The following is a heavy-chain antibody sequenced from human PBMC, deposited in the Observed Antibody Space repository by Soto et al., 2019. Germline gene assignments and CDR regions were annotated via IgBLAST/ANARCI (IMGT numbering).Heavy chain of an antibody. V-gene: IGHV3-48*02. J-gene: IGHJ4*02. Sequence: GGSLRLSCAASGFTFSSYSMNWVRQAPGKGLEWVSYISSSSTIYYADSVKGRFTISRDNAKNSLYLQMNSLRDEDTAVYYCAREAVTTSSFDYWGQGTLVTVSS. CDR1: GFTFSSYS. D-gene: IGHD4-17*01. CDR3: AREAVTTSSFDY. CDR2: ISSSSTI.